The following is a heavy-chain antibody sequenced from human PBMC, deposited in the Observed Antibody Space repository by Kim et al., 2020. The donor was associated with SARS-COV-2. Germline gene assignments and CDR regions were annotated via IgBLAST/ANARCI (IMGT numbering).Heavy chain of an antibody. CDR2: IIPILGIA. CDR3: ARAAHVDIVATTLWSYFDY. V-gene: IGHV1-69*04. J-gene: IGHJ4*02. CDR1: GGTFSSYA. D-gene: IGHD5-12*01. Sequence: SVKVSCKASGGTFSSYAISWVRQAPGQGLEWMGRIIPILGIANYAQKFQGRVTITADKSTSTAYMELSSLRSEDTAVYYCARAAHVDIVATTLWSYFDYWGQGTLVTVSS.